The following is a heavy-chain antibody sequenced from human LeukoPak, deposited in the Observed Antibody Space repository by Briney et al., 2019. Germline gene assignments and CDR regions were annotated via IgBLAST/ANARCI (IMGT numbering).Heavy chain of an antibody. CDR2: IFYSGST. CDR3: ARVDYSYYFMDV. Sequence: SETLSLTCTVSGDSIRNTNYYWGWVRQPPGKGLEWIGYIFYSGSTYYNPSLKSRLTISVDTPKNQFSLELRSVTAADTAVFYCARVDYSYYFMDVWGKGTTVTVSS. V-gene: IGHV4-39*07. CDR1: GDSIRNTNYY. J-gene: IGHJ6*03.